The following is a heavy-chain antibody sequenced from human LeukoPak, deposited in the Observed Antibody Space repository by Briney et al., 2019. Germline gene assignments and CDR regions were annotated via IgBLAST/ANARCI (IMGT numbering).Heavy chain of an antibody. CDR3: ARPLRSSGYHCFDY. CDR1: GFTFSSYA. V-gene: IGHV3-48*01. Sequence: QAGGSLRLSCAASGFTFSSYAMSWVRRVPGKGLEWISYITGSSSTIYYADSVKGRFTISRDNAKNSLYLQMNSLRAEDTAVYYCARPLRSSGYHCFDYWGQGTLVTVSS. CDR2: ITGSSSTI. J-gene: IGHJ4*02. D-gene: IGHD3-22*01.